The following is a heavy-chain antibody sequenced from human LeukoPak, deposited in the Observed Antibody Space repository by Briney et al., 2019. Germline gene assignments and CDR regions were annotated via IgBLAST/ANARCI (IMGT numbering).Heavy chain of an antibody. D-gene: IGHD3-22*01. J-gene: IGHJ4*02. CDR2: IIPIFGTA. CDR3: ARETYYDSSGYMVY. Sequence: ASVKVSCKASGGTFSSYAISWVRQAPGQGLEWMGGIIPIFGTANYAQKFQGRVTITADESTSTAYMELSSLRPEDTAVYFCARETYYDSSGYMVYWGQGTLVTVSS. V-gene: IGHV1-69*13. CDR1: GGTFSSYA.